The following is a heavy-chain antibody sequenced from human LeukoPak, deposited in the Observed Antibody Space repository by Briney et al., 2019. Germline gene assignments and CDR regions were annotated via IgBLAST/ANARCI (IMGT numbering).Heavy chain of an antibody. CDR2: INHSGST. J-gene: IGHJ4*02. CDR3: ARTTGEDSSGYDY. CDR1: GGSFSGYY. Sequence: SETLSLTCAAYGGSFSGYYWSWIRQPPGKGLEWIGEINHSGSTNYNPSLKSRVTISVDTSKNQFSLKLSSVTAADTAVYYCARTTGEDSSGYDYWGQGTLVTVSS. D-gene: IGHD3-22*01. V-gene: IGHV4-34*01.